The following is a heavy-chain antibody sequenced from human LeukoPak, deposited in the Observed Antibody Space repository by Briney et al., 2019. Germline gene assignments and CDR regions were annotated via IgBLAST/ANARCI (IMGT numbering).Heavy chain of an antibody. CDR3: ARRRYYDFWIDY. J-gene: IGHJ4*02. CDR2: IYYSGST. Sequence: SETLSLTCTVSGGSISSSSYYWGWIRQPPGKGLEWIGSIYYSGSTYYNPSLKSRVTISVDTSKNQFPLKLSSVTAADTAVYYCARRRYYDFWIDYWGQGTLVTVSS. CDR1: GGSISSSSYY. D-gene: IGHD3-3*01. V-gene: IGHV4-39*01.